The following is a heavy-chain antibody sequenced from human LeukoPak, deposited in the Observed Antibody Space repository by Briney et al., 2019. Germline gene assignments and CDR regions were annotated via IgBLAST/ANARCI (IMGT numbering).Heavy chain of an antibody. CDR3: AKDNDFWSGYHDY. V-gene: IGHV3-23*01. Sequence: GGSLRLSCAASGFTFSIYAMSCVRQAPGKGLEWVSAISGSGGSTYYADSVKGRFTISRDNSKNTLYLQMNSLRAEDTAVYYCAKDNDFWSGYHDYWGQGTLVTVSS. J-gene: IGHJ4*02. D-gene: IGHD3-3*01. CDR2: ISGSGGST. CDR1: GFTFSIYA.